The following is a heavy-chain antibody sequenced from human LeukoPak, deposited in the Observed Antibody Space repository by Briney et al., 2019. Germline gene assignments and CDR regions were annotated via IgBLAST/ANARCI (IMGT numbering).Heavy chain of an antibody. V-gene: IGHV4-59*08. J-gene: IGHJ1*01. Sequence: PSGTLSLTCTVSAGSISSYYWSWIRQPPGKGLEWIGEIYHSGSTNYNPSLQSRVTISADKSNNHFSLRLTSVTAADTAVYYCATNGWYCLDHWGQGALVTVSS. CDR1: AGSISSYY. D-gene: IGHD6-19*01. CDR3: ATNGWYCLDH. CDR2: IYHSGST.